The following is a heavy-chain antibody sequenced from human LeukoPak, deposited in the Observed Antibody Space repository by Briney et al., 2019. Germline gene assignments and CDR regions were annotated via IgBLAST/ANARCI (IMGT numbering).Heavy chain of an antibody. Sequence: GGSLRLSCAASGFTFSSYAMSWVRQAPGKGLEWVSGISGSGGSTYYADSVKGRFTISRDNSKHTLYLQMSSLRAEDTAVYYCARRGADSGPTDYWGQGTLVTVSS. CDR2: ISGSGGST. CDR3: ARRGADSGPTDY. V-gene: IGHV3-23*01. J-gene: IGHJ4*02. CDR1: GFTFSSYA. D-gene: IGHD6-19*01.